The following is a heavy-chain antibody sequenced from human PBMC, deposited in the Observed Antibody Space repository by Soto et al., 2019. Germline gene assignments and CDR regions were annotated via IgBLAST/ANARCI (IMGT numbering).Heavy chain of an antibody. D-gene: IGHD2-15*01. V-gene: IGHV1-18*01. CDR1: GGTFRSYA. CDR2: ISPNNGNT. J-gene: IGHJ4*02. Sequence: ASVKVSCKASGGTFRSYAISWVRQAPGQGLEWMGWISPNNGNTNYAQKFQGRVTMTTDTSTSTAYMELRSLRSDDTAVYYCARDRCSGGSCYVDYWGQGTLVTVSS. CDR3: ARDRCSGGSCYVDY.